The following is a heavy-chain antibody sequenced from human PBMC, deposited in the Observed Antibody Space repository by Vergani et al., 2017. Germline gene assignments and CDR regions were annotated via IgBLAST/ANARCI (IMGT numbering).Heavy chain of an antibody. Sequence: QVQLVQSGAEVKKPGSSVKVSCKASGSTFTNYAISWVRKAPGEGLEWMGGNIPSFGRENYEQKFQNRVTITADESTSTAYRELSSLRYEDTAVYYCARGLVAVAGSDYYYYPMDVWGQGTTVTVSS. CDR3: ARGLVAVAGSDYYYYPMDV. CDR1: GSTFTNYA. V-gene: IGHV1-69*01. CDR2: NIPSFGRE. D-gene: IGHD6-19*01. J-gene: IGHJ6*02.